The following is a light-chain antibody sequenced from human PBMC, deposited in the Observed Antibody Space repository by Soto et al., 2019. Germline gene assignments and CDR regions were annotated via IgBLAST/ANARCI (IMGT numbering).Light chain of an antibody. CDR2: AAS. V-gene: IGKV1-5*01. Sequence: MQMTQSGSTLSASIGGRVTITCRASQSINNRLAWYQQMPGKAPNLLVYAASTLQSGVPSRFSGSGSGTEFTLTISCLQPEDFATYYCQQRKDYPLTFGGGTKVDIK. CDR1: QSINNR. CDR3: QQRKDYPLT. J-gene: IGKJ4*01.